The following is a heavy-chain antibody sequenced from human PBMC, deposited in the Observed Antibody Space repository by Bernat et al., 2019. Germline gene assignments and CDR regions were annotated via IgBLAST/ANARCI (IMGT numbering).Heavy chain of an antibody. CDR2: ISYDGSNE. CDR3: AGSPCGGSCRPYYYYSMDV. J-gene: IGHJ6*03. CDR1: GFTFSAYA. V-gene: IGHV3-30-3*01. D-gene: IGHD2-15*01. Sequence: QVQLVESGGGVVQPGRSLRLSCAASGFTFSAYAMHWVRQAPGKGLEWVAVISYDGSNEYYADSVKGRFTISRDNSENTLSLQMNSLRAEDSAVYYCAGSPCGGSCRPYYYYSMDVWGKGTTVTVSS.